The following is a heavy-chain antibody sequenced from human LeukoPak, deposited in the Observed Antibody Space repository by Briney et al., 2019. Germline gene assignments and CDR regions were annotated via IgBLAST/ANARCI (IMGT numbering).Heavy chain of an antibody. CDR3: ARSPVRYYHYYYYMDV. Sequence: ASVKVSCKASGYTFTGYYMHWVRQAPGQGLEWMGWINPNSGGTNYAQKFQGRVTMTRDTSISTAYMELSRLRSDDTAVYYCARSPVRYYHYYYYMDVWGKGTTVTVSS. D-gene: IGHD1-1*01. J-gene: IGHJ6*03. CDR1: GYTFTGYY. CDR2: INPNSGGT. V-gene: IGHV1-2*02.